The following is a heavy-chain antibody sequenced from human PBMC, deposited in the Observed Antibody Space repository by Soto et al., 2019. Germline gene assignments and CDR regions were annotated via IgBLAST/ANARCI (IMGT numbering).Heavy chain of an antibody. CDR3: ARDYPYCGGDCYHYGMDV. CDR1: GGTFSSYA. J-gene: IGHJ6*02. D-gene: IGHD2-21*02. CDR2: IIPIFGTA. V-gene: IGHV1-69*13. Sequence: SVKVSCKAPGGTFSSYAISWVRQAPGQGLEWMGGIIPIFGTANYAQKFQGRVTITADESTSTAYMELSSLRSEDTAVYYCARDYPYCGGDCYHYGMDVWGQGTTVTVSS.